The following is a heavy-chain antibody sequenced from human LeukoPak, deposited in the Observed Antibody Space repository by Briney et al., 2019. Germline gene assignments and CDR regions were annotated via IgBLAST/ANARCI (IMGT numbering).Heavy chain of an antibody. CDR3: ARGYSSVGRAFDI. Sequence: SETLSLTCTVSGGSISSSGYYWTWIRQHPGKGLEWIGYVYYSGSTYYNPPLKSRVTISIDTSKNQFSLKLSSVAAADTAVYYCARGYSSVGRAFDIWGQGTMVTVSS. CDR2: VYYSGST. D-gene: IGHD6-25*01. CDR1: GGSISSSGYY. V-gene: IGHV4-31*03. J-gene: IGHJ3*02.